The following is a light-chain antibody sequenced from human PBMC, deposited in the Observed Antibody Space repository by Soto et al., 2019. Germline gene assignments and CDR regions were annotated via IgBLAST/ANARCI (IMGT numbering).Light chain of an antibody. J-gene: IGKJ3*01. CDR3: PQYYRYPPA. V-gene: IGKV1-5*03. CDR1: HWIDDW. Sequence: DIQMTQSPSTLSASVGDRVTITCRASHWIDDWLAWYQQKPGKAPNLLINKASSLEYGVPSRFSGSKSETEFTLTISSLQPDHFATYYCPQYYRYPPAFGPGTKVEIK. CDR2: KAS.